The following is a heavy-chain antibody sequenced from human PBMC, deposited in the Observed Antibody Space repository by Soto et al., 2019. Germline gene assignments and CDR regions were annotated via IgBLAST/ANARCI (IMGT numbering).Heavy chain of an antibody. V-gene: IGHV4-38-2*02. CDR2: ILHSGTT. Sequence: SETLSLTCAVSGYSISSGYQWGWIRQPPGKGLEWIGNILHSGTTSYNPSLKSRVTVSVDTSKNQISLNLTSVTAADTAIYYCARDFFGTHYFDFWGQGILVTVSS. CDR3: ARDFFGTHYFDF. D-gene: IGHD1-1*01. CDR1: GYSISSGYQ. J-gene: IGHJ4*02.